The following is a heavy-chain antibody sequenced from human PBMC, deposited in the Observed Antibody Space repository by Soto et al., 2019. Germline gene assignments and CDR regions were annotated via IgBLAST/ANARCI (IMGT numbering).Heavy chain of an antibody. CDR3: ARGRKRGYSYGYIDY. V-gene: IGHV4-59*01. J-gene: IGHJ4*02. CDR1: GGSISSYY. CDR2: IYYSGST. D-gene: IGHD5-18*01. Sequence: QVQLQESGPGLVKPSETLSLTCTVSGGSISSYYWSWIRQPPGKGLEWIGYIYYSGSTNYNPSLKSRVTISVDTSKNQFSLKLSSVTAADTAVYYCARGRKRGYSYGYIDYWGQGTLVTVSS.